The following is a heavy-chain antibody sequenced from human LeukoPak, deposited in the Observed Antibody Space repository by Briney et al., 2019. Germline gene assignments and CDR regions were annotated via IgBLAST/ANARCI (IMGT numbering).Heavy chain of an antibody. CDR3: AKDLGAYYYDSSGPGMDV. D-gene: IGHD3-22*01. J-gene: IGHJ6*02. CDR1: GFTFSSYG. Sequence: GRSLRLSCAASGFTFSSYGMHWVRQAPGKGLEWVAVISYDGSNKYYADSVKGRFTISRDNSKNTLYLQMNSLRAEDTAVYYCAKDLGAYYYDSSGPGMDVWGQGTTVTVSS. CDR2: ISYDGSNK. V-gene: IGHV3-30*18.